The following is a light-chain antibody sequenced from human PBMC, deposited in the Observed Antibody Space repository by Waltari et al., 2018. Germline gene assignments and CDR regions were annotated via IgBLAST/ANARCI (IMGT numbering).Light chain of an antibody. V-gene: IGKV3-20*01. CDR1: QSVSRT. CDR3: QKYGTLPAT. Sequence: EIVLPQSPGTLSLSPGERATLSGRARQSVSRTLAWYQQKPCQSPRLLIYDASTRATGIPDRFSGSGSGTDFSLTISRLEPEDFAVYYCQKYGTLPATFGQGTKVEIK. J-gene: IGKJ1*01. CDR2: DAS.